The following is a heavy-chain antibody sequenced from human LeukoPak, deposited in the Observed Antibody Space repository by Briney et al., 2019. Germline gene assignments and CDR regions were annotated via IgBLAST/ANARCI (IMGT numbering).Heavy chain of an antibody. J-gene: IGHJ3*02. CDR1: GFTFSSYS. D-gene: IGHD3-22*01. V-gene: IGHV3-21*01. Sequence: GGSLRLSCAASGFTFSSYSMNWVRQAPGKGLEWVSSISSSSSYIYYADSVKGRFTISRDNAKNSLYLQMNSLRAEDTAVYYCASEREYYYDSSGYYHNPVDAFDIWGQGTMVTVSS. CDR2: ISSSSSYI. CDR3: ASEREYYYDSSGYYHNPVDAFDI.